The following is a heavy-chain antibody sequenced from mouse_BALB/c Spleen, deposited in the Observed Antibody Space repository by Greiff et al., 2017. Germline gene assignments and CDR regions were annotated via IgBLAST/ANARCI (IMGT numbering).Heavy chain of an antibody. D-gene: IGHD1-1*01. J-gene: IGHJ2*01. V-gene: IGHV1-39*01. CDR3: ACHYGSSQYYFDY. Sequence: VQLQQTGPELVKPGASVKISCKASGYSFTDYIMLWVKQSHGKSLEWIGNINPYYGSTSYNLKFKGKATLTVDKSSSTAYMQLNSLTSEDSAVYYCACHYGSSQYYFDYWGQGTTLTVSS. CDR1: GYSFTDYI. CDR2: INPYYGST.